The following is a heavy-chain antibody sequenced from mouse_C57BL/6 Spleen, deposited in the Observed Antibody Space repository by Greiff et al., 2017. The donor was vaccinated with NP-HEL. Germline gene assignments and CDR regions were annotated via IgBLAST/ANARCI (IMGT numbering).Heavy chain of an antibody. CDR1: GYTFTSYW. J-gene: IGHJ2*01. Sequence: VQLQQPGAELVMPGASVKLSCKASGYTFTSYWMHWVKQRPGQGLEWIGEIDPSDSYTNYNQKFKGKSTLTVDKSSSTAYMQLSSLTSEDSAVYYCARITTWYLDYWGQGTTLTVSS. D-gene: IGHD1-1*01. V-gene: IGHV1-69*01. CDR2: IDPSDSYT. CDR3: ARITTWYLDY.